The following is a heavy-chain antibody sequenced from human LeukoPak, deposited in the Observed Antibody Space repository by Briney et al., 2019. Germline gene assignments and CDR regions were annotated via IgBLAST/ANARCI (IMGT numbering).Heavy chain of an antibody. CDR3: ARGRAFDI. CDR1: GGSFSGYY. Sequence: SETLSLTCAVYGGSFSGYYWSWIRQPAGKGLEWIGRIYNTGTTNYNPSLKSRVTMSVDTSKNQFSLKLSSVTAADTAVYYCARGRAFDIWGQGTMVTVSS. CDR2: IYNTGTT. V-gene: IGHV4-59*10. J-gene: IGHJ3*02.